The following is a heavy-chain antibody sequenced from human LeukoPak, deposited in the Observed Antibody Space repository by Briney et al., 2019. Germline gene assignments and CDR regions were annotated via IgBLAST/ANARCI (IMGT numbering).Heavy chain of an antibody. J-gene: IGHJ4*02. Sequence: SETLSLTCTVSGGSISSYYWSWIRQPPGKGLEWIGYIYYSGSTNYNPSLKSRVTISVDKSKNQFSLKLSSVTAADTAVYYCARERRYYDSSGFDYWGQGTLVTVSS. V-gene: IGHV4-59*12. CDR3: ARERRYYDSSGFDY. CDR2: IYYSGST. CDR1: GGSISSYY. D-gene: IGHD3-22*01.